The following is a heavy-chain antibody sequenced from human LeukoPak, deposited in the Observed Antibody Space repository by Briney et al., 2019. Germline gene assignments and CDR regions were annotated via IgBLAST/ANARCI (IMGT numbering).Heavy chain of an antibody. CDR2: IHYSGNG. Sequence: SETLSLTCTVSGGSMKTDSYYWGWIRHPPGKGLEWIGSIHYSGNGYYNLPLKSRVTMSVDTSKNQFSLKLSSVTAADTAVSYCAREYSSSSRAFDIWGQGTMVTVSS. D-gene: IGHD6-6*01. CDR1: GGSMKTDSYY. J-gene: IGHJ3*02. V-gene: IGHV4-39*02. CDR3: AREYSSSSRAFDI.